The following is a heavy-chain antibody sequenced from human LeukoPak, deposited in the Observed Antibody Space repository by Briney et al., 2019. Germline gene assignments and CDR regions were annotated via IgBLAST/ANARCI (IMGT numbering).Heavy chain of an antibody. V-gene: IGHV1-18*01. CDR3: ARGSSGWYIEYAFDI. Sequence: ASVKVSCKASGYTFTSYGISWVRQAPGQGLEWMGWISAYNGNTNYAQKPQGRVTMTTDTSTSTAYMELRSLRSDDTAVYYCARGSSGWYIEYAFDIWGQGTMVTVSS. J-gene: IGHJ3*02. CDR1: GYTFTSYG. D-gene: IGHD6-19*01. CDR2: ISAYNGNT.